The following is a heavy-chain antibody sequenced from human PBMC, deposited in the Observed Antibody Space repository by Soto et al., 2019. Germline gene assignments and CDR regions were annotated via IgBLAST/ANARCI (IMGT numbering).Heavy chain of an antibody. CDR3: AKDGYADYYDSSGYYPGSY. J-gene: IGHJ4*02. D-gene: IGHD3-22*01. CDR2: ISYDGSNK. Sequence: GALRLSCAASGFTFSSYGMHWVRQAPGKGLEWVAVISYDGSNKYYADSVKGRFTISRDNSKNTLYLQMNSLRAEDTAVYYCAKDGYADYYDSSGYYPGSYWGQGTLVTVSS. CDR1: GFTFSSYG. V-gene: IGHV3-30*18.